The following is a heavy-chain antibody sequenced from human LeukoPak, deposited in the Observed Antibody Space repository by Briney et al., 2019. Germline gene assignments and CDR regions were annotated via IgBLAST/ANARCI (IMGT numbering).Heavy chain of an antibody. CDR1: GGSIGSSSYY. V-gene: IGHV4-39*07. CDR3: ARDGSGYTYGYLDF. J-gene: IGHJ4*02. Sequence: SETLSLTCNVSGGSIGSSSYYWGWIRQPPGKGLEWIGSMYYSGSTYYNPSLKSRVTISVDTSKNQFSLKLSSVAAADTAVYYCARDGSGYTYGYLDFWGQGTLVIVSS. D-gene: IGHD5-18*01. CDR2: MYYSGST.